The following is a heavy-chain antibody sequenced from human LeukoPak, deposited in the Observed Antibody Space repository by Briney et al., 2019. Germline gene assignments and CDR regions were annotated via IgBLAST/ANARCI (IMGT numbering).Heavy chain of an antibody. Sequence: GGSLRLSCAASGFTVNNNYMNWVRQAPGKGLEWVSVIYSDYTTYYADSVKGRFTISRDNSKNTLYLQMNSLRAEDTAVYYCARRLDFGDYGNGFDYWGQGSQVTVSS. CDR1: GFTVNNNY. D-gene: IGHD4-17*01. CDR2: IYSDYTT. V-gene: IGHV3-66*01. CDR3: ARRLDFGDYGNGFDY. J-gene: IGHJ4*02.